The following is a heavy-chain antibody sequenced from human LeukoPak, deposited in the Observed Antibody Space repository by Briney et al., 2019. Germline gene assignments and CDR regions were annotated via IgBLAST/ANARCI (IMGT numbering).Heavy chain of an antibody. J-gene: IGHJ6*03. CDR2: INHSGST. V-gene: IGHV4-38-2*02. Sequence: SETLSLTCTVSGYSISSGYYWGWIRQPPGKGLEWIGEINHSGSTNYNPSLKSRVTISVDTSKNQFSLKLSSVTAADTAVYYCAREVYYYYYMDVWGKGTTVTISS. CDR1: GYSISSGYY. CDR3: AREVYYYYYMDV.